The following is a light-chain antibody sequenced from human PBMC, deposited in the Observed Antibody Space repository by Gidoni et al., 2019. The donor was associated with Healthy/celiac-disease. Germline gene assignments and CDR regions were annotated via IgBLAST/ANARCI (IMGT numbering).Light chain of an antibody. CDR1: SSNIGKNA. Sequence: QSVLTQPPSVSEAPRQRVTISCSGSSSNIGKNAVNWYQQLPGKAPKLLIYYDDLLPSVVSDRFSGSKSGTSASLAISGLQSEDEADYYCAAWDDSLNGVVFGGGTKLTVL. CDR3: AAWDDSLNGVV. J-gene: IGLJ2*01. CDR2: YDD. V-gene: IGLV1-36*01.